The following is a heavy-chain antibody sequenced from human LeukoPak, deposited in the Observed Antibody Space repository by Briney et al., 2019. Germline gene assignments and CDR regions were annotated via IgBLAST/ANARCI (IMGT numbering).Heavy chain of an antibody. J-gene: IGHJ2*01. CDR2: IYHSGST. D-gene: IGHD5-12*01. V-gene: IGHV4-30-2*01. CDR1: GGSISSGGYS. CDR3: ARHRSGGYAWYFDL. Sequence: SETLSLTCAVSGGSISSGGYSWSWIRQPPGKGLEWIGYIYHSGSTYYNPSLKSRVTISVDRSKNQFSLKLSSVTAADTAVYYCARHRSGGYAWYFDLWGRGTLVTVSS.